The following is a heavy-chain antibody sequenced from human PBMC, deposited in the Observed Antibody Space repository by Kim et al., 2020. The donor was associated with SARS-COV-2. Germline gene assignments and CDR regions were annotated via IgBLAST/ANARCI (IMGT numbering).Heavy chain of an antibody. CDR2: INHSGST. V-gene: IGHV4-34*01. Sequence: SETLSLTCAVYGGSFSGYYWSWIRQPPGKGLEWIGEINHSGSTNYNPSLKSRVTISVDTSKNQFSLKLSSVTAADTAVYYCARGPDYGDTFDYWGQGTLVTVSS. CDR3: ARGPDYGDTFDY. J-gene: IGHJ4*02. CDR1: GGSFSGYY. D-gene: IGHD4-17*01.